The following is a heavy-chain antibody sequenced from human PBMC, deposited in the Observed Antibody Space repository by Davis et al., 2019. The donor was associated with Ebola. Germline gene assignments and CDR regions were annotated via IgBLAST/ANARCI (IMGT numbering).Heavy chain of an antibody. CDR3: ALARIAALRFDP. J-gene: IGHJ5*02. Sequence: GESLKISCAASGFTFSSYAMSWVRQAPGKGLEWVSAISGSGGSTYYADSVKGRFTISRDNSKNTLYLQMNSLRAEDTAVYYCALARIAALRFDPWGQGTLVTVSS. V-gene: IGHV3-23*01. CDR2: ISGSGGST. CDR1: GFTFSSYA. D-gene: IGHD6-6*01.